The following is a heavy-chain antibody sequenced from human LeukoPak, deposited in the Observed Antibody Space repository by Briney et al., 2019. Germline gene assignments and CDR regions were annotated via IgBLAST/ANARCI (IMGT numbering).Heavy chain of an antibody. CDR3: AREPATTGSSFDY. D-gene: IGHD1-1*01. Sequence: SGESLRLSCAASGFTLSDYYMSWIRQPPGKGLEWVSYISSSDSTIYYADSVKGRFTISRDNAKNSLYLQMNSLRAEDTAVYYCAREPATTGSSFDYWGQGTLVTVSS. J-gene: IGHJ4*02. CDR2: ISSSDSTI. V-gene: IGHV3-11*04. CDR1: GFTLSDYY.